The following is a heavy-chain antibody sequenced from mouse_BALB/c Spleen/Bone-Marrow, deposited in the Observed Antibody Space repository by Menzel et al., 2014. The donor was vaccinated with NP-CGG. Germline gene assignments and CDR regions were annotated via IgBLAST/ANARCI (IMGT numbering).Heavy chain of an antibody. V-gene: IGHV5-12-2*01. CDR1: GFTFTSYT. J-gene: IGHJ3*01. CDR2: ISNGGGST. Sequence: DVMLVESGGGLVQPGGSLKLSCAASGFTFTSYTMSWVRQTPEKRLEWVAYISNGGGSTYHPDTVKGRFTISRDNAKNTLYLQMSSLKSEDTAIYYCTRGDYGAYWGQGTLVTVSA. CDR3: TRGDYGAY. D-gene: IGHD2-4*01.